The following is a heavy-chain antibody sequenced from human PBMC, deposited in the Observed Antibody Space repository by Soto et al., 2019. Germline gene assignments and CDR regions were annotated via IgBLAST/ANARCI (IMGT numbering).Heavy chain of an antibody. CDR3: ASSWFGEDQSPYYGKDV. CDR2: IRSKAYGGST. V-gene: IGHV3-49*03. Sequence: PGGSLRLSCTASVFTLGAYALSCFRQATVPVLEWVGFIRSKAYGGSTYYADSVKRRFTISRDNSKNTLYLQMSSLRAEDTAVYYCASSWFGEDQSPYYGKDVWGQGTRVRVYS. CDR1: VFTLGAYA. D-gene: IGHD3-10*01. J-gene: IGHJ6*02.